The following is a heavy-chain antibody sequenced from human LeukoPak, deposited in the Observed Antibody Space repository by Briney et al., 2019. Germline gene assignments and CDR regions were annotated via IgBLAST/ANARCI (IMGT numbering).Heavy chain of an antibody. CDR3: AKHSKTGSYYYYGMDV. CDR2: ISGSGGST. D-gene: IGHD1-1*01. V-gene: IGHV3-23*01. Sequence: PGGSLRLSCAASGFTFSSYSMNWVRQAPGKGLEWVSAISGSGGSTYYADSVKGRFTISRDNSKNTLYLQMNSLRAEDTAVYYCAKHSKTGSYYYYGMDVWGQGTTVTVSS. J-gene: IGHJ6*02. CDR1: GFTFSSYS.